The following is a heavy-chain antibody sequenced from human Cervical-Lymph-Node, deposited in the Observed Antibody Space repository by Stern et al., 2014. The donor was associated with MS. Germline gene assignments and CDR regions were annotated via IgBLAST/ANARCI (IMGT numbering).Heavy chain of an antibody. CDR3: AKQYFDSSGYSYYYGMDV. D-gene: IGHD3-22*01. V-gene: IGHV3-23*04. CDR1: GFTFNKYA. J-gene: IGHJ6*02. CDR2: IRGSVSSI. Sequence: VQLVESGGDLVQPGGSLRLSCAASGFTFNKYAINWVRQAPGKGLEWVSTIRGSVSSIYYADSVNGRFTISRDNSENTLYLQMHSLRAEDTAIYYCAKQYFDSSGYSYYYGMDVWGQGTTVTVSS.